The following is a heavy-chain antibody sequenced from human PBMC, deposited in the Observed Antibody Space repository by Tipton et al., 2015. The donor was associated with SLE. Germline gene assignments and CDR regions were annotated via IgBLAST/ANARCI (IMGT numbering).Heavy chain of an antibody. CDR2: IYYSGTT. V-gene: IGHV4-59*11. CDR3: AREFGYYDSSYSRGAIDI. Sequence: TLSLTCSVSGGSISSHYRSWIRQPPGKGLEWIGYIYYSGTTNYNPSLKSRVAISMGTSKIQFSLRLSSVTAADTAAYYCAREFGYYDSSYSRGAIDIWGQGTLVTVSS. J-gene: IGHJ3*02. D-gene: IGHD3-22*01. CDR1: GGSISSHY.